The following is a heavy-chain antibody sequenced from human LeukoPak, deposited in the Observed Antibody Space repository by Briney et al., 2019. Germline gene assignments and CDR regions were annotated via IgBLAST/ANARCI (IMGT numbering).Heavy chain of an antibody. CDR1: GGSISSSSYY. CDR3: ARVGRYSGYDNDY. D-gene: IGHD5-12*01. V-gene: IGHV4-39*07. J-gene: IGHJ4*02. CDR2: IYYSGST. Sequence: SETLSLTCTVSGGSISSSSYYWGWIRQPPGKGLEWIGSIYYSGSTYYNPSLKSRVTISVDTSKNQFSLKLSSVTAADTAVYYCARVGRYSGYDNDYWGQGTLVTVSS.